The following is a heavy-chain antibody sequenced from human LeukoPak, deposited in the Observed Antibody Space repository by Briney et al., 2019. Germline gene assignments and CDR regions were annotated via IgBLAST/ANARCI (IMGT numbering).Heavy chain of an antibody. CDR2: INAGNGNT. CDR1: GYIFTDYA. D-gene: IGHD5-18*01. Sequence: ASVKVSCRVSGYIFTDYAILWVRQAPGQRLEWLGWINAGNGNTKYSQNFQGRVTVTRDTSASTAYMELSSLRSEDTAVYYCARCGYSDGWSCDHWGQGTLVTVSS. J-gene: IGHJ5*02. V-gene: IGHV1-3*01. CDR3: ARCGYSDGWSCDH.